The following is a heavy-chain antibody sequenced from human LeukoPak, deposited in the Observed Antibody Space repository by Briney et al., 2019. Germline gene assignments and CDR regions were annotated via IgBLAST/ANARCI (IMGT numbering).Heavy chain of an antibody. V-gene: IGHV3-23*01. J-gene: IGHJ4*02. Sequence: GGSLRLSCAASGVSLSNYAMIWFRQAPGKGWEWVSLIGGSGRSTYYADSVKGRFTISRDNSKNTLYLQMTSLRAEDTAVYYCAEGFDWLGNWGQGTLVTVSS. CDR3: AEGFDWLGN. CDR2: IGGSGRST. D-gene: IGHD3-9*01. CDR1: GVSLSNYA.